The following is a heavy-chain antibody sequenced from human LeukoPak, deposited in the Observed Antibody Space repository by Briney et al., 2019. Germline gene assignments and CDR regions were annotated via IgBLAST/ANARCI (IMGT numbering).Heavy chain of an antibody. D-gene: IGHD1-26*01. CDR2: IYPGDSDT. V-gene: IGHV5-51*01. CDR1: GYSFTSYW. Sequence: GESLKISCKGSGYSFTSYWIGWVRQMPGKGLEWMGIIYPGDSDTRYSPSFQGQVTISADKSISTAYLQWSSLKASDTAMYYCARLVGATVYYYYYMDVWGKGTTVTISS. J-gene: IGHJ6*03. CDR3: ARLVGATVYYYYYMDV.